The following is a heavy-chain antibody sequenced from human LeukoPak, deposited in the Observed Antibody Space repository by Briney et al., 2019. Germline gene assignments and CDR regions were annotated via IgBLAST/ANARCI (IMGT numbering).Heavy chain of an antibody. CDR1: GFTFSNYW. CDR3: AKGYSYGYYYYYYMDV. J-gene: IGHJ6*03. V-gene: IGHV3-74*01. Sequence: GGSLRLSCAASGFTFSNYWMHWVRQAPGKGLVWVSRINSDGINTSYADSVKGRFTISRDNSKNSLYLQMNSLRAEDTALYYCAKGYSYGYYYYYYMDVWGKGTTVTVSS. CDR2: INSDGINT. D-gene: IGHD5-18*01.